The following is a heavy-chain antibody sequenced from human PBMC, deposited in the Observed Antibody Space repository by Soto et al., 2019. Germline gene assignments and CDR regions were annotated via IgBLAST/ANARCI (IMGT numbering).Heavy chain of an antibody. CDR1: GFTFCSYW. V-gene: IGHV3-7*05. Sequence: PGGSLRLSCAASGFTFCSYWMSCVRQAPGKGLEWVANIKQDGSEKYYVDSVKGRFTISRDNAKNSLYLQMNSLRAEDTAVYYCAREEGDILTDYSSYYYYGMDVWGQGTTVRVSS. D-gene: IGHD3-9*01. CDR3: AREEGDILTDYSSYYYYGMDV. CDR2: IKQDGSEK. J-gene: IGHJ6*02.